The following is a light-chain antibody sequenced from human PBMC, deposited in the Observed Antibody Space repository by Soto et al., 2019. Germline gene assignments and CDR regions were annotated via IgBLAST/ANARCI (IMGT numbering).Light chain of an antibody. CDR3: QVRTNWSIA. CDR1: ENVRTF. J-gene: IGKJ5*01. V-gene: IGKV3-11*01. Sequence: EVVLTQSPATLSLSPRERATLSCRASENVRTFVDWYQQKPGQAPRLLIYDASNRATGIPARFSGTGSGTDFTLTINNLEPEDFAVYYCQVRTNWSIAFGRGTRLEIK. CDR2: DAS.